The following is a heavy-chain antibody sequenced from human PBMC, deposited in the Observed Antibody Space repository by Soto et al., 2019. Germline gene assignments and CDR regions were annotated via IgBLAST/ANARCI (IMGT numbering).Heavy chain of an antibody. CDR1: GGSFSSFY. Sequence: TSETLSLTCPVYGGSFSSFYWSWIRQSPGKGLEWIGEINHSGSTNYNPSLKSRVTISVDTSKNQFSLKLSSVTAADTAVYYCARDRVSGDNWGYYYYGMDVWGQGTTVTVSS. V-gene: IGHV4-34*01. CDR2: INHSGST. J-gene: IGHJ6*02. CDR3: ARDRVSGDNWGYYYYGMDV. D-gene: IGHD7-27*01.